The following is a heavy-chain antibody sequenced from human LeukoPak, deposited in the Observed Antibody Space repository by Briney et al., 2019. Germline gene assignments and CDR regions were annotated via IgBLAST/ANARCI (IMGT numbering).Heavy chain of an antibody. CDR1: GFTFSSYW. CDR3: ARDSAYYYGSGSYSVYYYYYYGMDV. Sequence: GGSLRLSCAASGFTFSSYWMSWVRQAPGKGLEWVANIKQDGSEKYYVDSVKGRFTISRDNAKNSLYLQMNSLRAEDTAVYYCARDSAYYYGSGSYSVYYYYYYGMDVWGQRTTVTVSS. J-gene: IGHJ6*02. D-gene: IGHD3-10*01. CDR2: IKQDGSEK. V-gene: IGHV3-7*01.